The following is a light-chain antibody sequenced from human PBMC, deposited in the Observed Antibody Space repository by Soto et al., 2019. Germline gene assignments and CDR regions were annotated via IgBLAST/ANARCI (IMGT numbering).Light chain of an antibody. CDR3: SSYTNTNTRVV. CDR2: DVN. V-gene: IGLV2-14*01. Sequence: QSALTQPASVSGSPGQSITISCTGTSSDVGGYNYVSWYQQHPGKAPKLMIYDVNNRPSGVSDRFSGSKSDNTASLTISGLQAEDEADYYCSSYTNTNTRVVFGGGTKLTVL. J-gene: IGLJ2*01. CDR1: SSDVGGYNY.